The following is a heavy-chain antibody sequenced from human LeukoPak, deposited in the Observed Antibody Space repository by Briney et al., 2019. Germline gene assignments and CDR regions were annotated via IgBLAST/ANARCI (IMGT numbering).Heavy chain of an antibody. J-gene: IGHJ4*02. CDR1: GGSISSSSYY. CDR3: ARHSSGWFRGDY. D-gene: IGHD6-19*01. Sequence: PSETLSLTRTVSGGSISSSSYYWGWIRQPPGKGLEWIGSIYYSGSTYYNPSLKSRVTISVDTSKNQFSLKLSSVTAADTAVYYCARHSSGWFRGDYWGQGTLVTVSS. V-gene: IGHV4-39*01. CDR2: IYYSGST.